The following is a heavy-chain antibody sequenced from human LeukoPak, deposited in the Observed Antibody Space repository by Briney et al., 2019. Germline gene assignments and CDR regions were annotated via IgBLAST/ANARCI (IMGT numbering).Heavy chain of an antibody. CDR3: ASKIGYCSSVSCYLDY. D-gene: IGHD2-15*01. CDR2: IRSSGGST. CDR1: AFTFSSYD. Sequence: GGSLRLSCAASAFTFSSYDMTWARQAPGKGLEWVSAIRSSGGSTDYADSVKGRFTISRDNSKNILYLQMNSLRAEDTAVYHCASKIGYCSSVSCYLDYWGQGTLVTVSS. J-gene: IGHJ4*02. V-gene: IGHV3-23*01.